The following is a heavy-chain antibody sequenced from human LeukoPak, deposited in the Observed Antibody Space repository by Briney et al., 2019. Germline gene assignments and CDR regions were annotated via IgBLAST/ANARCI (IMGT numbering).Heavy chain of an antibody. V-gene: IGHV3-21*01. Sequence: GGSLRLSCAASGFSFSSFSMNWVRQAPGKGLEWVSYISGGSSLTYYVDSVKGRFTISRDNAKSSLYLQMNSLRAEDTAVYYCARDLGYSSGPNYWGQGTRVTVSS. D-gene: IGHD6-19*01. CDR3: ARDLGYSSGPNY. J-gene: IGHJ4*02. CDR2: ISGGSSLT. CDR1: GFSFSSFS.